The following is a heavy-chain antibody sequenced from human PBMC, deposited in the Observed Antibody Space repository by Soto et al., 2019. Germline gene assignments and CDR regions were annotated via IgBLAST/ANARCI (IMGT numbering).Heavy chain of an antibody. J-gene: IGHJ6*02. V-gene: IGHV3-7*01. Sequence: GGSLRLFCAASGFTFSTYWMNWVRQAPGKGLEWVANIKQDGSEKYYVDSVKGRFAISRDNAKDSLFLQMNNLRAEDTAVYYCVRDWSTFWGMDVWGQGTKVTVSS. CDR2: IKQDGSEK. CDR3: VRDWSTFWGMDV. CDR1: GFTFSTYW.